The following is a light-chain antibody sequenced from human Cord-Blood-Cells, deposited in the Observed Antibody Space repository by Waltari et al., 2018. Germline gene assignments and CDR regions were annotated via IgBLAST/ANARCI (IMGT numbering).Light chain of an antibody. Sequence: EIVLTQPPGTLSLSPGERATLSCRASQSVSSSYLAWYQQKPGQAPRLLIYCASSRATGIPDRFSGSGSGTDFTLTISRLEPEDFAVYYCQQYGSSLWTFGQGTKVEIK. J-gene: IGKJ1*01. CDR2: CAS. CDR3: QQYGSSLWT. V-gene: IGKV3-20*01. CDR1: QSVSSSY.